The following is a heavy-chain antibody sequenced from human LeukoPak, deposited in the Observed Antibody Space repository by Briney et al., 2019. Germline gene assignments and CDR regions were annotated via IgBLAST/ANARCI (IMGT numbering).Heavy chain of an antibody. CDR3: ARGGEYSYSFYDY. CDR2: ITHSGST. Sequence: SETLSLTCTMSGGPISSYYWTWIRQPPGKGLEWIGYITHSGSTNYNPSLKSRVTISGDASKRQFSLKLSSVTAADTAAYYCARGGEYSYSFYDYWGQGILVTVSS. V-gene: IGHV4-59*01. D-gene: IGHD5-18*01. J-gene: IGHJ4*02. CDR1: GGPISSYY.